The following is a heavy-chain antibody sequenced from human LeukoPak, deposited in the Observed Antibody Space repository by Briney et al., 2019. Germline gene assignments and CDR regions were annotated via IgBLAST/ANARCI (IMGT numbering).Heavy chain of an antibody. CDR1: GFTFSSCG. Sequence: GGSPRLSCAASGFTFSSCGMHWVRQAPGKGLEWVANIKQDGSKKYYVDSVKGRFTISRDNAKNSLYLRMNSLRAEDTAVYYCARDKIVGATYFDYWGQGTLVTVSS. D-gene: IGHD1-26*01. CDR3: ARDKIVGATYFDY. CDR2: IKQDGSKK. V-gene: IGHV3-7*01. J-gene: IGHJ4*02.